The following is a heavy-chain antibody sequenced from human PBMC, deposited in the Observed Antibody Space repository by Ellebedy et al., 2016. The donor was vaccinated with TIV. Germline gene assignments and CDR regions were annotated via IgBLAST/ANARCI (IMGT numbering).Heavy chain of an antibody. CDR1: GFTFSSYA. D-gene: IGHD2-2*01. CDR2: ISGSGGST. CDR3: ARGAPYQPDTFDY. V-gene: IGHV3-23*01. Sequence: GGSLRLSXAASGFTFSSYAMSWVRQAPGKGLEWVSAISGSGGSTYYADSVKGRFTISRDNAKNSLYLQMNSLRAEDTAVYYCARGAPYQPDTFDYWGQGTLVTVSS. J-gene: IGHJ4*02.